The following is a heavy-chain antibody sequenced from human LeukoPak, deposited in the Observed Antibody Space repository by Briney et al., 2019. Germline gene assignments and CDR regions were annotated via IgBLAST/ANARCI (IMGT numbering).Heavy chain of an antibody. CDR3: ASISAQTFDI. V-gene: IGHV3-7*01. Sequence: GGSLRHSCVGSGFTFRSHWVNWVRQSPGKGLEWVANIKPDGIDKYYVDSARGRFTVSRDNAKNSAFLQMNSLRAEDTAIYYCASISAQTFDIWGPGTLVSVSS. J-gene: IGHJ3*02. CDR2: IKPDGIDK. D-gene: IGHD5-24*01. CDR1: GFTFRSHW.